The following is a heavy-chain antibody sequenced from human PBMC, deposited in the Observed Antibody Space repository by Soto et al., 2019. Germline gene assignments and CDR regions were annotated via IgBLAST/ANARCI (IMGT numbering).Heavy chain of an antibody. J-gene: IGHJ4*02. CDR3: ARGDSAGLFDY. V-gene: IGHV4-30-2*01. CDR1: GDSISSGGYT. D-gene: IGHD2-15*01. Sequence: QLQLQESGSGLVKPSQTLSLTCAVSGDSISSGGYTWSWIRQPPGKGLEWIGYIYHSGSTYYNPSLKSPVTISIDTSKKPFSLKVSSVTAADKAVYYCARGDSAGLFDYWGQGTLVPVSS. CDR2: IYHSGST.